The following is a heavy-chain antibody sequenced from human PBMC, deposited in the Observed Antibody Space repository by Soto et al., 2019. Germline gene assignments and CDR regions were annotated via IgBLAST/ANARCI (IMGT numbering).Heavy chain of an antibody. Sequence: ASVKVSCKASGYTFTSYYMHWVRQAPGQGLEWMGIINPSGGSTSYAQKFQGRVTMTRDTSTSTVYMELSSLRSEDTAVYYCATASRVLLRYFDWLHSGLDAFDIWG. CDR1: GYTFTSYY. CDR3: ATASRVLLRYFDWLHSGLDAFDI. V-gene: IGHV1-46*01. CDR2: INPSGGST. D-gene: IGHD3-9*01. J-gene: IGHJ3*02.